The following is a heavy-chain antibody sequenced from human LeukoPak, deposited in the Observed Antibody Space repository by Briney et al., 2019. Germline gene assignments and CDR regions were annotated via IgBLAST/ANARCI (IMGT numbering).Heavy chain of an antibody. J-gene: IGHJ4*02. CDR1: GFTFDDYA. Sequence: TGGSLRLSCAASGFTFDDYAMHWVRQAPGKGLEWVSGISWNSGSIGYADSVKGRFTISRDNAKNSLYLQMNGLRAEDMALYYCAKGGYSISSRFDYWGQGTLVIVSS. D-gene: IGHD6-6*01. CDR2: ISWNSGSI. CDR3: AKGGYSISSRFDY. V-gene: IGHV3-9*03.